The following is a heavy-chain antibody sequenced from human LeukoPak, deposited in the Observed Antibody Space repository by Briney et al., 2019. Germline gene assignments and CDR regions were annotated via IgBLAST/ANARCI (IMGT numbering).Heavy chain of an antibody. D-gene: IGHD3-10*01. CDR2: IKQDGSEK. J-gene: IGHJ4*02. CDR1: GFTFSSYW. CDR3: ARVEYYGSGSLDY. V-gene: IGHV3-7*03. Sequence: GGSLRLSCAASGFTFSSYWMSWVRQAPGKGLEWVANIKQDGSEKYYVDSVKGRFTISRDNAKNSLYLQMNGLRAEDTAVYYCARVEYYGSGSLDYWGQGTLVTVSS.